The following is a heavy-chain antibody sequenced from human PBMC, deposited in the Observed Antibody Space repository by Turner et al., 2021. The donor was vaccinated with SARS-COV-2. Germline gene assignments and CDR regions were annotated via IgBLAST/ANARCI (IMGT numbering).Heavy chain of an antibody. CDR1: GFTFSSYG. J-gene: IGHJ5*02. D-gene: IGHD6-13*01. V-gene: IGHV3-30*18. Sequence: GQLVESGGGVVQPGRSLRLSCAASGFTFSSYGMHWVRQAPGKGLECVAVISYDGSNKYYADSVKGRFTISRDNSKNTLYLQMNSLRAEDTAVYYCAKDLGQLDWFDPWGQGTLVTVSS. CDR3: AKDLGQLDWFDP. CDR2: ISYDGSNK.